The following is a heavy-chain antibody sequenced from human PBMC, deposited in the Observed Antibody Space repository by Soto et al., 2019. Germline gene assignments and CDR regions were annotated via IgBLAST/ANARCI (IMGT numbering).Heavy chain of an antibody. CDR1: GYIFTYFG. V-gene: IGHV1-3*01. CDR3: ARGRRSCTGNNCYTDFDF. CDR2: IISVNDKT. D-gene: IGHD2-2*02. J-gene: IGHJ4*02. Sequence: ASVKVSCQTSGYIFTYFGIRWVRQAPGQRLEWLGWIISVNDKTLYSPKFHGRRAITRDTSANTAYMDLYSLRSEDSAVYYCARGRRSCTGNNCYTDFDFWGQGSLVTVSS.